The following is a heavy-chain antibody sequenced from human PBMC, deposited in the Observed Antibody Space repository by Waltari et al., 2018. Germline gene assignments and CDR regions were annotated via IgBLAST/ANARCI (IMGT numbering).Heavy chain of an antibody. CDR3: ARGYSNGYGPGDS. Sequence: QVQLQQWGAGLVKPSETLSLTCAVYGASLRNYFWSWIRQAPGKGLAWIGEITHGGTTNYNPSLKSRVTISVDTSKSQFSLRLRSVTAADTAVYYCARGYSNGYGPGDSWGQGTLVTVSS. V-gene: IGHV4-34*01. D-gene: IGHD5-18*01. J-gene: IGHJ4*02. CDR1: GASLRNYF. CDR2: ITHGGTT.